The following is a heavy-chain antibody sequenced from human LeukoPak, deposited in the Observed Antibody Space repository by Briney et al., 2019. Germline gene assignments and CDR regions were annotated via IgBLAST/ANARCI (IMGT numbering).Heavy chain of an antibody. J-gene: IGHJ4*02. D-gene: IGHD2-15*01. CDR3: ARAGRIDCSGGSCYSGFDY. CDR2: IYHSGST. CDR1: GGSISSGGYS. V-gene: IGHV4-30-2*01. Sequence: SQTLSLACAVSGGSISSGGYSWSWIRQPPGKGLEWIGYIYHSGSTYYNPSLKSRVTISVDRSKNQFSLKLSSVTAADTAVYYCARAGRIDCSGGSCYSGFDYWGQGTLVTVSS.